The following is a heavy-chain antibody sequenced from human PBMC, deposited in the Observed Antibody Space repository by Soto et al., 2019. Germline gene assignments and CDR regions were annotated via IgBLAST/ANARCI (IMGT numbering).Heavy chain of an antibody. Sequence: GGSLRLSCAASGFTFSSYGMHWVRQAPGKGLEWVAVIWYDGSNKYYADSVKGRFTISRDNSKNTLYLQMNSLRAEDTAVYYCARGENYYDSSGYPPDAFDIWGQGTMVTVSS. V-gene: IGHV3-33*01. D-gene: IGHD3-22*01. CDR1: GFTFSSYG. CDR3: ARGENYYDSSGYPPDAFDI. CDR2: IWYDGSNK. J-gene: IGHJ3*02.